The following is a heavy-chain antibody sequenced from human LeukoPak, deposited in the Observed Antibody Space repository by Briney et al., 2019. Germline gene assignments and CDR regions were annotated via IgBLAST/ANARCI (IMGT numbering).Heavy chain of an antibody. CDR3: ASGGRPKAFDI. CDR2: IIPIFGTA. D-gene: IGHD3-16*01. Sequence: SVKISCKASGYTFTSYGISWVRQAPGQGLEWMGGIIPIFGTANYAQKFQGRVTITADESTSTAYMELSSLRSEDTAVYYCASGGRPKAFDIWGQGTMVTVSS. J-gene: IGHJ3*02. CDR1: GYTFTSYG. V-gene: IGHV1-69*13.